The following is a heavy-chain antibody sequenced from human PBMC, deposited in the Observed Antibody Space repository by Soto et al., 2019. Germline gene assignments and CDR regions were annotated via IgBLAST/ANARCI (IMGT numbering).Heavy chain of an antibody. J-gene: IGHJ4*02. CDR1: GFPFSSYW. D-gene: IGHD3-9*01. V-gene: IGHV3-74*01. Sequence: EVQLVESGGDLVQRGGYLRLSCAASGFPFSSYWMHWVRHTPGKGLDWVARISGDGVTTYYADSVTGRFTVSRDNAKNSLSLQICGLRAEDTAVYYCAREYYGLLTGYYTDYWGQGTLVSVSS. CDR3: AREYYGLLTGYYTDY. CDR2: ISGDGVTT.